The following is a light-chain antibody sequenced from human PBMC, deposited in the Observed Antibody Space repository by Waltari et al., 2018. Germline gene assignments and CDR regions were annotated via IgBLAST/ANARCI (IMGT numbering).Light chain of an antibody. CDR3: QQYNTHSWT. V-gene: IGKV1-5*03. J-gene: IGKJ1*01. Sequence: DIQMTQSPSTLSVSAGDRVTITCRASQTITTYLAWYQHKPGKAPKLLIYKASSLESGVPSRFSGSGSGTEFTLTISSLQPDDFATYYCQQYNTHSWTFGQGTKVEIK. CDR2: KAS. CDR1: QTITTY.